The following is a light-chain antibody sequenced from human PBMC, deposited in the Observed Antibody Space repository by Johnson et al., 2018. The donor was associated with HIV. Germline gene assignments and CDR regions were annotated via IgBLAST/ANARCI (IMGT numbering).Light chain of an antibody. Sequence: QSVLTQSPSVSAAPGQKVTISCSGSSSNIGNNYVSWYQQLPGTAPKLLIYDNNKRPSGIPDRFSGSKSGTSATLGITGLQTGDEADYYSGTWDRSLSAYVFGTGTKVTVL. CDR3: GTWDRSLSAYV. J-gene: IGLJ1*01. V-gene: IGLV1-51*01. CDR2: DNN. CDR1: SSNIGNNY.